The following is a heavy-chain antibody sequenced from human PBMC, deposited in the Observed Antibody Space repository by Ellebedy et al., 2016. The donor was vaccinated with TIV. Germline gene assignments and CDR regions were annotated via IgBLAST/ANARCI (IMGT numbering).Heavy chain of an antibody. D-gene: IGHD6-19*01. CDR2: VKQDGGEE. CDR3: ARDQWLGRAYYFDY. Sequence: GGSLRLSCEASGFTFSNYWMTWVRQAPGKGLEWVANVKQDGGEENYVDSVKGRFSISRDNTKNSLYVQMNSLRLEDTAVYYCARDQWLGRAYYFDYWGRGTLVTVSS. V-gene: IGHV3-7*01. CDR1: GFTFSNYW. J-gene: IGHJ4*02.